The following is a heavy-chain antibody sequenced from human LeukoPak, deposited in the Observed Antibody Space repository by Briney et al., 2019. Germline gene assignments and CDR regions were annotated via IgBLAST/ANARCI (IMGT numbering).Heavy chain of an antibody. J-gene: IGHJ4*02. Sequence: GGCLRLSCAASGFTFSSYAMSWVRQAPGKGLEWGSAINDSGGSTYYADSVKGRFTISRDNSKNTLYLQMNSLRAEDTAVYYCAKIPGYSYSLREPYFDYWGQGTLVTVSS. CDR1: GFTFSSYA. V-gene: IGHV3-23*01. CDR3: AKIPGYSYSLREPYFDY. D-gene: IGHD5-18*01. CDR2: INDSGGST.